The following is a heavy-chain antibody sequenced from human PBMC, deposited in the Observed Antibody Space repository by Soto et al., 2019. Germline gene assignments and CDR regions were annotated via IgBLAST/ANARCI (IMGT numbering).Heavy chain of an antibody. CDR2: IYYSGST. Sequence: SETLSLTCTVSGGSISSSSYYWGWIRQPPGKGLEWIGSIYYSGSTYYNPSLKSRVTISVDTSKNQFSLKLSSVTAADTAVYYCARLVTMVRGVIITREYWGQGTLVT. J-gene: IGHJ4*02. D-gene: IGHD3-10*01. CDR1: GGSISSSSYY. V-gene: IGHV4-39*01. CDR3: ARLVTMVRGVIITREY.